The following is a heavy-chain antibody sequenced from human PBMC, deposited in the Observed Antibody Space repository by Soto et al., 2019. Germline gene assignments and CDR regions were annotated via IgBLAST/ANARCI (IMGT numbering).Heavy chain of an antibody. CDR2: IIPIFGTA. Sequence: SVKVSCKASGGTFSSYAISWVRQAPGQGLEWMGGIIPIFGTANYAQKFQGRVTITADESTSTAYMELSSLRSEDTAVYYCAGAYYDFWSGYSQNYFDYWGQGTLVTVSS. V-gene: IGHV1-69*13. CDR1: GGTFSSYA. CDR3: AGAYYDFWSGYSQNYFDY. D-gene: IGHD3-3*01. J-gene: IGHJ4*02.